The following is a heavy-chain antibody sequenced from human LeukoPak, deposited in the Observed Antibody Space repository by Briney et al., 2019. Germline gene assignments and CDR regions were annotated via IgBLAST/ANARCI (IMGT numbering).Heavy chain of an antibody. CDR2: ISNRDNDK. CDR3: ARTLWPYDAFDI. D-gene: IGHD2-21*01. V-gene: IGHV3-11*04. CDR1: GFTFSDYY. J-gene: IGHJ3*02. Sequence: GGSLRLSCAASGFTFSDYYMSWIRQAPGKGLEWVSYISNRDNDKYYTDSMKGRFTISRDNAKDSLFLQMDSLRAEDTAIYYCARTLWPYDAFDIWGQGTIVTVSS.